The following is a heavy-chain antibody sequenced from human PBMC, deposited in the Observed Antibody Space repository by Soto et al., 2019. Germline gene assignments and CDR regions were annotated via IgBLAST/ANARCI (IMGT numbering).Heavy chain of an antibody. Sequence: SETLSLTCTVARVSISYYCWSWRRQPPGKERESIGDIFRTGSTNYNPSLKSRVTISLDTSKEQVSLKLNSVTAADTAVYYSATQRVCHGGHCWNWLDHWGEGTMITVSS. V-gene: IGHV4-4*09. CDR2: IFRTGST. D-gene: IGHD3-22*01. CDR3: ATQRVCHGGHCWNWLDH. J-gene: IGHJ4*02. CDR1: RVSISYYC.